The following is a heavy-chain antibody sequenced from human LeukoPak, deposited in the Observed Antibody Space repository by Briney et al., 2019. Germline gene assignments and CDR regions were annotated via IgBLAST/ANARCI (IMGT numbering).Heavy chain of an antibody. Sequence: GEPLKISRKGSGYSFTSYWIGWVRQMPGKGLEWMGIIYPGDSDTRYSPSFQGQVTISADKSISTAYLQWSSLKASDTAMYYCARRSYCSSTSCYSYMDVWGKGTTVTVSS. CDR1: GYSFTSYW. J-gene: IGHJ6*03. CDR3: ARRSYCSSTSCYSYMDV. V-gene: IGHV5-51*01. D-gene: IGHD2-2*02. CDR2: IYPGDSDT.